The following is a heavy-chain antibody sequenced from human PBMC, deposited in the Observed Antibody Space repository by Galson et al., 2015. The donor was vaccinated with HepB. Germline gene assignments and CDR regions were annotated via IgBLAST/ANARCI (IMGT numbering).Heavy chain of an antibody. Sequence: SLRLSCAVSGVTFSSSAMSWVRQAPGKGLEWVSTIDISGGRANYADSVEGRFTISRDNSKNTLSLQMNSLRVEDTALYYCVKDYSNYIGAMDVWGQGTTVTVSS. V-gene: IGHV3-23*01. CDR2: IDISGGRA. CDR1: GVTFSSSA. J-gene: IGHJ6*02. CDR3: VKDYSNYIGAMDV. D-gene: IGHD4-11*01.